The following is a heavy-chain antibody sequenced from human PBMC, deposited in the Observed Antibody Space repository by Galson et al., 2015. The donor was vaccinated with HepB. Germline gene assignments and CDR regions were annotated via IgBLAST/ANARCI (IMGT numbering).Heavy chain of an antibody. J-gene: IGHJ5*02. CDR2: ISAHNGNT. CDR3: ARSAPRITMVRGINP. V-gene: IGHV1-18*04. CDR1: GYTFTSYG. Sequence: SVKVSCKASGYTFTSYGISWVRQAPGQGLEWMGWISAHNGNTNYAQKLQGRVTMTTDTSTSTAYMELRSLRSDDTAVYYCARSAPRITMVRGINPWGQGTLVTVSS. D-gene: IGHD3-10*01.